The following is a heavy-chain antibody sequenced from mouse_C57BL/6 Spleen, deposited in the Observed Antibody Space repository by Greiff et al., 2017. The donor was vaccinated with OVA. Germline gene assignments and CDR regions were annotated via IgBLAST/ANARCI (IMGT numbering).Heavy chain of an antibody. CDR3: ARESSLQAMDY. V-gene: IGHV3-6*01. D-gene: IGHD6-1*01. CDR1: GYSITSGYY. Sequence: ESGPGLVKPSQSLSLTCSVTGYSITSGYYWNWIRQFPGNKLEWMGYISYDGSNNYNPSLKNRISITRDTSKNQFFLKLNSVTTEDTATYYCARESSLQAMDYWGQGTSVTVSS. CDR2: ISYDGSN. J-gene: IGHJ4*01.